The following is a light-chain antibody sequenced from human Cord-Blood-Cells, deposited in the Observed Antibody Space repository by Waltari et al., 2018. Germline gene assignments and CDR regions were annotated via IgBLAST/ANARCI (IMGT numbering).Light chain of an antibody. Sequence: QSALTQPASVSGSPGQSLTIPCTGTSRDVGGYNYVPWYQPHPGKAPKPMIYEVLNRPAGVSKRFSGSKSGHTAPLTISGLQAEDEADYYCSSYTSSSTPVFGGGTKLTVL. V-gene: IGLV2-14*01. CDR1: SRDVGGYNY. J-gene: IGLJ2*01. CDR3: SSYTSSSTPV. CDR2: EVL.